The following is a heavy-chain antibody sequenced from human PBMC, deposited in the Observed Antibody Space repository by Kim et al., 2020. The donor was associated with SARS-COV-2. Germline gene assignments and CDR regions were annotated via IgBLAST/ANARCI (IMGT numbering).Heavy chain of an antibody. D-gene: IGHD3-9*01. J-gene: IGHJ6*02. V-gene: IGHV1-46*01. CDR1: GYTFTSYY. Sequence: ASVKVSCKASGYTFTSYYMHWVRQAPGQGLEWMGIINPSGGSTSYAQKFQGRVTMTRDTSTSTVYMELSSLRSEDTAVYYCARVVIEDYVNVTGYYNWDGMDVMSMDVWGQGTTVTVSS. CDR3: ARVVIEDYVNVTGYYNWDGMDVMSMDV. CDR2: INPSGGST.